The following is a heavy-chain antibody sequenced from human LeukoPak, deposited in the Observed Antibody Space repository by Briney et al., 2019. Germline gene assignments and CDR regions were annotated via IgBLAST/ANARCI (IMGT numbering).Heavy chain of an antibody. CDR1: GFTFSSYE. D-gene: IGHD3-10*02. Sequence: GGSLRLSCAAPGFTFSSYEMNWVRQAPGQGLERVSYISSSGSTIYYADSVKGRFTISRENAKNSLYLQMNSLRAEDTAVYYCAELGITMIGGVWGKGTTVTISS. J-gene: IGHJ6*04. V-gene: IGHV3-48*03. CDR3: AELGITMIGGV. CDR2: ISSSGSTI.